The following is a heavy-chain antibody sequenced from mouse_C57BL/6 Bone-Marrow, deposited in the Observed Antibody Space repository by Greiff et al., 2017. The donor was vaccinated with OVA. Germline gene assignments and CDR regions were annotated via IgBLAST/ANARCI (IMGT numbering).Heavy chain of an antibody. V-gene: IGHV5-4*01. CDR3: ARVYYYGTIDY. CDR2: ISDGGSYT. Sequence: EVQGVESGGGLVKPGGSLKLSCAASGFTFSSYAMSWVRQTPEKRLEWVATISDGGSYTYYPDNVKGRFTISRDNAKNNLYLQMSHLKSEDTAMYYCARVYYYGTIDYWGQGTTLTVSS. D-gene: IGHD1-1*01. CDR1: GFTFSSYA. J-gene: IGHJ2*01.